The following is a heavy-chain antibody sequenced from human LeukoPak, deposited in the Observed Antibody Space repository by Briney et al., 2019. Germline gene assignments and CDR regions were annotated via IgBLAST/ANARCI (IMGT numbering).Heavy chain of an antibody. J-gene: IGHJ4*02. D-gene: IGHD3-10*01. CDR2: IRSKANSYAT. CDR3: IREDGSGSYYSSFVY. Sequence: GGSLTLSCAASGFTFSGSAMQWVRQASGKGLEGVGRIRSKANSYATGYAASVKGMFTSSRDDSKNTAELQSNSLTTEDTAVYYCIREDGSGSYYSSFVYWGQGTLVTVSS. CDR1: GFTFSGSA. V-gene: IGHV3-73*01.